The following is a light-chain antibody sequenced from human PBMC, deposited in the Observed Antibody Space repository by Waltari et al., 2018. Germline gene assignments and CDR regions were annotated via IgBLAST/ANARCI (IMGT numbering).Light chain of an antibody. CDR1: QMISSY. CDR3: QQSYSLPNT. Sequence: MTQSPSSLSASVGDRVTITCRASQMISSYLNWYQQIPGKAPKLLIYGASSLQSGVPSRFSGSGFGTDFTLTISSLQSEDFATYYCQQSYSLPNTFGQGTKLEI. CDR2: GAS. V-gene: IGKV1-39*01. J-gene: IGKJ2*01.